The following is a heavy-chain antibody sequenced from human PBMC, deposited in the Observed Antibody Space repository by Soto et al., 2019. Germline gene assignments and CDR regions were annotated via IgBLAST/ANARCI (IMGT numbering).Heavy chain of an antibody. D-gene: IGHD2-15*01. J-gene: IGHJ4*02. V-gene: IGHV3-11*01. CDR2: ISSSASTI. Sequence: QVQLVESGGGLVKPGGSLRLSCAASGFTFSDYYMSWIRQAPGKGLEWVSYISSSASTIYYADSVKGRFTISRDNAKNPLNLQMNSLRAEYTAVYYCARDYCSDGNRYRAADYWGQGTLVTVSS. CDR3: ARDYCSDGNRYRAADY. CDR1: GFTFSDYY.